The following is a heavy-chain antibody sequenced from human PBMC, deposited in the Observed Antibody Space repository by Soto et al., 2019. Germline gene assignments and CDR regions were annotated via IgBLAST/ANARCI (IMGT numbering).Heavy chain of an antibody. Sequence: PSETLSLTCTVSGGSISSYYWSWIRQPAGKGLEWIGRIYTSGSTNYNPSPKSRVTTSVDTSKNQFSLKLRSVTAADTAVYYCARDRRGDFCSCSHYYYHYVMDFWGQGTTVTVS. CDR3: ARDRRGDFCSCSHYYYHYVMDF. CDR2: IYTSGST. CDR1: GGSISSYY. J-gene: IGHJ6*02. D-gene: IGHD3-3*01. V-gene: IGHV4-4*07.